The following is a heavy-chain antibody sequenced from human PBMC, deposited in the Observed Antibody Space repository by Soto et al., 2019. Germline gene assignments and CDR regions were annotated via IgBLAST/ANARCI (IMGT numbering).Heavy chain of an antibody. CDR1: GFTFSTYW. Sequence: GSLXLSFVASGFTFSTYWMTWVRHAPGMGLEWVAGIKEDGSEEVYVDSVKGRFSISRDNAKTSLYLQLNSLRAEDTAVYYCATAISSPFSNFDYWGQGSLVTVSS. D-gene: IGHD2-2*01. V-gene: IGHV3-7*01. CDR3: ATAISSPFSNFDY. J-gene: IGHJ4*02. CDR2: IKEDGSEE.